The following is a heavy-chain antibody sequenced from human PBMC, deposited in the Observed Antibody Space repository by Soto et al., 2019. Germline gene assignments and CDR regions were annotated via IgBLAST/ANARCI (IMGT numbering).Heavy chain of an antibody. CDR3: ARGWHFIAVAGLTYYYYGMDV. D-gene: IGHD6-19*01. Sequence: GASVKVSCKVSGYTLTELSMHWVRQAPGKGLEWMGGFDPEDGETIYAQKFQGGVTMTEDTSTDTAYMELSSLRSEDTAVYYCARGWHFIAVAGLTYYYYGMDVWGQGTTVTVSS. CDR2: FDPEDGET. V-gene: IGHV1-24*01. J-gene: IGHJ6*02. CDR1: GYTLTELS.